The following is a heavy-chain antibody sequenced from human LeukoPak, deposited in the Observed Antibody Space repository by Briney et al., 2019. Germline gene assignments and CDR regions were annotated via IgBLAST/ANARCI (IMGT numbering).Heavy chain of an antibody. J-gene: IGHJ4*02. V-gene: IGHV3-64*01. CDR1: GFTFSNYA. Sequence: GGSLRLSCAASGFTFSNYAMTWVRQAPGKGLEYVSAISSNGGSTYYANSVKGRFTISRDNSKNTLYLQMGSLRAEDMAVYYCARVGGIVGAPYYFDYWGQGTLVTVSS. D-gene: IGHD1-26*01. CDR2: ISSNGGST. CDR3: ARVGGIVGAPYYFDY.